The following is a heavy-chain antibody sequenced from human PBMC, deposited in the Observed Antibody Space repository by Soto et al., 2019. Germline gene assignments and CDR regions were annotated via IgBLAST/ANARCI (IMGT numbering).Heavy chain of an antibody. Sequence: SVKVSCKASGGTFSSYAISWVRQAPGQGLEWMGGIIPIFGTANYAQKFQGRVTITADEPTSTAYMELSSLRSEDTAVYYCARDRGGGDPVLRFSMDVWGQGTTVTVSS. D-gene: IGHD3-3*01. CDR1: GGTFSSYA. CDR2: IIPIFGTA. V-gene: IGHV1-69*13. CDR3: ARDRGGGDPVLRFSMDV. J-gene: IGHJ6*02.